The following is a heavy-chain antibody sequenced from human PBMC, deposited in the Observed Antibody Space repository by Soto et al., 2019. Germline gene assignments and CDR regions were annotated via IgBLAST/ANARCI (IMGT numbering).Heavy chain of an antibody. D-gene: IGHD2-8*01. Sequence: EVQLLESGGGLVQPGGSLTLSCAASGFTFSDYTMSWVRQAPGKVLECISVILADYNTYYTDSVRGRFTISRDNSKNTLYLEMNILRAEDTAVYYCARRTNGYFGYWGQGALVTVSS. V-gene: IGHV3-23*03. CDR2: ILADYNT. CDR3: ARRTNGYFGY. CDR1: GFTFSDYT. J-gene: IGHJ4*02.